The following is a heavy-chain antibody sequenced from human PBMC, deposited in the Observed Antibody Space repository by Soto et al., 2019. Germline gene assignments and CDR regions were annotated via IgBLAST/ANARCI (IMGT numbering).Heavy chain of an antibody. D-gene: IGHD3-10*01. CDR3: ARDGPIYGSGSSHIDY. CDR2: ISSSGSTI. CDR1: GFTFSSYE. J-gene: IGHJ4*02. V-gene: IGHV3-48*03. Sequence: GSLRLSCAASGFTFSSYEMSWVRQAPGKGLEWVSYISSSGSTIYSADSVKGRFTISRDNAKNSLYLQMNSLRAEDKAVYYCARDGPIYGSGSSHIDYWGQGTLVTVSS.